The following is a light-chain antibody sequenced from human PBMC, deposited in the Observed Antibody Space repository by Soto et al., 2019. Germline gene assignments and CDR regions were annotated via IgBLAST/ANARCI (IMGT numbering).Light chain of an antibody. CDR1: SSDVGGYNY. V-gene: IGLV2-14*01. CDR2: DVS. Sequence: QSALTQPASVSGSPGQSITISCTGTSSDVGGYNYVSWYQQHPGKAPKLMIYDVSNRPSGVSNRFSGSKSGNTTSLTISGLQAEDEADYYFISYTSSSTYVVLGGGTKLTVL. J-gene: IGLJ2*01. CDR3: ISYTSSSTYVV.